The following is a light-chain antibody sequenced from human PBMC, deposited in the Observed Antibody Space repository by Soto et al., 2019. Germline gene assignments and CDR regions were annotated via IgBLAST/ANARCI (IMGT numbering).Light chain of an antibody. Sequence: DIQVTQSPSSLSAYVGDKITITCRSSQGISSWLAWYQQKPGKAPKLLIYAASSLESGVPSRFSGSGSGTDFTLTINSLQPEDFATYYCQQADSFPLTFGGGTKVAI. CDR3: QQADSFPLT. V-gene: IGKV1-12*01. J-gene: IGKJ4*01. CDR1: QGISSW. CDR2: AAS.